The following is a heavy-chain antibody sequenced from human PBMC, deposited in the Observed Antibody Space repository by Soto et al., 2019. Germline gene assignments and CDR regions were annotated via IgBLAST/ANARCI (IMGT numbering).Heavy chain of an antibody. CDR2: MNPNSGNT. CDR1: GYTFTSYD. J-gene: IGHJ6*03. D-gene: IGHD4-4*01. CDR3: ARSTVTTSPYYYYMDV. V-gene: IGHV1-8*01. Sequence: ASVKVSCKASGYTFTSYDINWVRQATGQGLEWMGWMNPNSGNTGYAQKFQGRVTMTRNTSISTAYMELSSLRSEDTAVYYCARSTVTTSPYYYYMDVWGKGTTVTVSS.